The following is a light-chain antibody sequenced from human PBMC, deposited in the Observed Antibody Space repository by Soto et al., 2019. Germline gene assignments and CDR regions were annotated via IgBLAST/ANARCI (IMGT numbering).Light chain of an antibody. CDR1: QTISSW. Sequence: DIQMTQSPSTLSGSVGDRVTITCRASQTISSWLAWYQQKPGKAPKLLIYKASTLKSGVPSRFSGSGSGTEFTLTISSLQPDDFATYYCQHDNSYSEAFGQGTKVESK. CDR3: QHDNSYSEA. J-gene: IGKJ1*01. CDR2: KAS. V-gene: IGKV1-5*03.